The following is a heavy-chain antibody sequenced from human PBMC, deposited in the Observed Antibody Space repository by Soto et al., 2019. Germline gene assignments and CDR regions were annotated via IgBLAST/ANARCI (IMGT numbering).Heavy chain of an antibody. Sequence: QVQLVQSGPEVKKPGASVKVSCKASGYTFNSYGFSWVRQAPGQGLEWMGWINSYDGNTDYEQNFQGRVTMTTDRSTHTGYMQLRSLRSDDTTMYYWAITCLLDRVAAVGTCDYCGHGTLVTVSS. CDR3: AITCLLDRVAAVGTCDY. D-gene: IGHD1-1*01. CDR2: INSYDGNT. CDR1: GYTFNSYG. J-gene: IGHJ4*01. V-gene: IGHV1-18*01.